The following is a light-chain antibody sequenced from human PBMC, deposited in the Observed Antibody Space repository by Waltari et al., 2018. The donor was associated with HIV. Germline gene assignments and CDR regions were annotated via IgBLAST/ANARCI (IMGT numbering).Light chain of an antibody. CDR1: ALPKQY. Sequence: SYELTQPPSVSVSPGQTARITCPGDALPKQYAYWYQQQPGQAPVLVIYKDSERPSGIPERFSGSSSGTTVTLTISGVQAEDEADYYCQSADSSDTYSWVFGGGTKLTVL. V-gene: IGLV3-25*03. CDR3: QSADSSDTYSWV. CDR2: KDS. J-gene: IGLJ3*02.